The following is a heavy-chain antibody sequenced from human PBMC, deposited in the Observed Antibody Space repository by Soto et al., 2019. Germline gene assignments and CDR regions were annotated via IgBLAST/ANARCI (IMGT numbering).Heavy chain of an antibody. J-gene: IGHJ5*02. CDR1: GFTFSSYA. V-gene: IGHV3-30-3*01. CDR3: ARDGVGMATISNWFDP. D-gene: IGHD5-12*01. Sequence: PGGSLRLSCAASGFTFSSYAMHWVRQAPGKGLEWVAVISYDGSNKYYADSVKGRFTISRDNSKNTLYLQMNSLRAEDTAVYYCARDGVGMATISNWFDPWGQGTLVTVSS. CDR2: ISYDGSNK.